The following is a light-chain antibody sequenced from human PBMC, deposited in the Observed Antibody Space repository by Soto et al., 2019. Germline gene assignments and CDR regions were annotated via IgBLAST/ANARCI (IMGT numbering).Light chain of an antibody. CDR2: WAS. CDR1: QSVLYSSNNKNY. CDR3: LHYYSSPRA. Sequence: DIVMTQSPDSLAVSLGERATINCKSSQSVLYSSNNKNYLAWYQQKPGLPPRLLIYWASTRESGVPDRFSGSGSGTDFTLTISSLQAEDVAIYYSLHYYSSPRAFGGGTKVEI. V-gene: IGKV4-1*01. J-gene: IGKJ4*01.